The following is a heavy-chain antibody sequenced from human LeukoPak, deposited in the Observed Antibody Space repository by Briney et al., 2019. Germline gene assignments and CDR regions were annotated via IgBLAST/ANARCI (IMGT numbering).Heavy chain of an antibody. Sequence: PGGSLRLSCAASGFTFSSYSMNWVRQAPGKGLEWVAVISYDGSNKYYADSVKGRFTISRDNSKNTLYLQMNSLRAEDTAVHYCARDVTVTAYYYYGMDVWGQGTTVTVSS. CDR2: ISYDGSNK. D-gene: IGHD4-17*01. V-gene: IGHV3-30*03. J-gene: IGHJ6*02. CDR1: GFTFSSYS. CDR3: ARDVTVTAYYYYGMDV.